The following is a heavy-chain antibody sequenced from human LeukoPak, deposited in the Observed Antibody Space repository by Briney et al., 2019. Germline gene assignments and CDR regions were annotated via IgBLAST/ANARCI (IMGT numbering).Heavy chain of an antibody. CDR2: IYHSGST. CDR3: ARVTKQLDFDY. Sequence: PSETLSLTCTVSGGSISSYYWSWIRQPPGKGLEWIGYIYHSGSTYYNPSLKSRVTISVDRSKNQFSLKLSSVTAADTAVYYCARVTKQLDFDYWGQGTLVTVSS. CDR1: GGSISSYY. D-gene: IGHD6-6*01. J-gene: IGHJ4*02. V-gene: IGHV4-59*12.